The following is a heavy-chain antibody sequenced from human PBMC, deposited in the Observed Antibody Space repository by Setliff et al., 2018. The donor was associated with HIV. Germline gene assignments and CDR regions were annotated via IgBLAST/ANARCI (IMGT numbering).Heavy chain of an antibody. J-gene: IGHJ4*02. V-gene: IGHV4-39*01. D-gene: IGHD1-7*01. Sequence: SETLSLTCTVSGDSITSNSYYWGWIRQSPGKGLEWIGTMHHGGSTYYNPSLKSRFTISVDVSKNQFSLKLTSVTAADTAVYYCARHHELTAHGLFDSWGQGTLVTVSS. CDR3: ARHHELTAHGLFDS. CDR1: GDSITSNSYY. CDR2: MHHGGST.